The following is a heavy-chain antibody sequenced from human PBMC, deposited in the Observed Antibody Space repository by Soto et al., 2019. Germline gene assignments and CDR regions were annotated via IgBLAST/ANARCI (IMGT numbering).Heavy chain of an antibody. CDR3: ARGVGPSSSSCDY. CDR1: GFTFSSYG. D-gene: IGHD6-6*01. J-gene: IGHJ4*02. Sequence: GGSLRLSCAASGFTFSSYGMHWVRQAPGKGLEWVAVIWYDGSNKYYADSVKGRFTISRDNSKNTLYLQMNSLRAEDTAVYYCARGVGPSSSSCDYWGQGTLVTVSS. CDR2: IWYDGSNK. V-gene: IGHV3-33*01.